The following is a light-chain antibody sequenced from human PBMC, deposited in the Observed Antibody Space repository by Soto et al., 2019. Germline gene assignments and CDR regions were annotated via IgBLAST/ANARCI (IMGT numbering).Light chain of an antibody. CDR1: QGISDY. V-gene: IGKV1-39*01. Sequence: DIRMTQSPSSLSASVGDTFTMTCRSSQGISDYLSWFQHKPGEAPKLLIYTASSLQGGVPLRFSGAGSRTDFSLTISGLQPEDSATYYCQQTYTFPWTFGQGTKVDI. J-gene: IGKJ1*01. CDR3: QQTYTFPWT. CDR2: TAS.